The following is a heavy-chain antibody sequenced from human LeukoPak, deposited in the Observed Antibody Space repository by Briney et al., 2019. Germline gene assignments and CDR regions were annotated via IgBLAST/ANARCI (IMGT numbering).Heavy chain of an antibody. D-gene: IGHD3-16*01. CDR3: ARETYVWGSFFDY. J-gene: IGHJ4*02. Sequence: GGSLRLSCAASGFTFSSYSMNWVRQAPGKGPEWVSYISSSSSTIYYADSVKGRFTISRDNAKNSLYLQMNSLRAEDTAVYYCARETYVWGSFFDYWGQGTLVTVSS. CDR1: GFTFSSYS. V-gene: IGHV3-48*04. CDR2: ISSSSSTI.